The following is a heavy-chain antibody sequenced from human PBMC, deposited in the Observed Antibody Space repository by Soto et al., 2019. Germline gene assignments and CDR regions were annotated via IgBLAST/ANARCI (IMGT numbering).Heavy chain of an antibody. D-gene: IGHD1-26*01. CDR3: ARGDRSQVGAKSRYAFDI. J-gene: IGHJ3*02. Sequence: HPGGSLRLSCAASGFTFSSYWMHWVRQAPGKGLVWVSRINSDGSSTSYADSVKGRFTISRDNAKNTLYLQMNSLRAEDTAVYYCARGDRSQVGAKSRYAFDIWGQGTMVTVSS. V-gene: IGHV3-74*01. CDR1: GFTFSSYW. CDR2: INSDGSST.